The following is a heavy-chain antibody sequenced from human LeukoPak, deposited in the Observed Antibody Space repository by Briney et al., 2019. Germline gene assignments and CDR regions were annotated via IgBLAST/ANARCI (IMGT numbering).Heavy chain of an antibody. D-gene: IGHD2-2*01. J-gene: IGHJ2*01. V-gene: IGHV3-30*04. CDR2: ISYDGSNK. Sequence: GGSLRLSCAASGFTFSSYAMHWVRQAPGKGLEWVAVISYDGSNKYYADSVKGRFTISRDNSKNTLNLQMNSLRAEDTAVYYCARELIVVVPAASRYFDLWGRGTLVTVSS. CDR3: ARELIVVVPAASRYFDL. CDR1: GFTFSSYA.